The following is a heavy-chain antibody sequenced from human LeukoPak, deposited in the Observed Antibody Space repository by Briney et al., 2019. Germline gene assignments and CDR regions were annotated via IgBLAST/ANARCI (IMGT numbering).Heavy chain of an antibody. D-gene: IGHD2-2*01. CDR3: ASSVVPAAIDY. J-gene: IGHJ4*02. CDR1: GFTFSSYE. Sequence: GGSLRLSCAASGFTFSSYEMNWVRQAPGKGLEWVSYISSSGSTIYYADSVKGRFTISRDNAKNSLYLQMNSPRAEDTAVYYCASSVVPAAIDYWGQGTLVTVSS. V-gene: IGHV3-48*03. CDR2: ISSSGSTI.